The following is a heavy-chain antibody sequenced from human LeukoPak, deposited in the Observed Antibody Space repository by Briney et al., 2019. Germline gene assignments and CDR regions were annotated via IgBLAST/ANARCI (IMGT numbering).Heavy chain of an antibody. CDR3: AKDRVCTNGVCLFDY. CDR1: GFTFSSYA. Sequence: GGSLKVSCAASGFTFSSYAMSWVRQAPGKGLEWVSVISGSGGSTYYADSGKGRFTISRDNSKNTLYLQMNSLRAEDTAVYYCAKDRVCTNGVCLFDYWGQGTLVTVSS. J-gene: IGHJ4*02. D-gene: IGHD2-8*01. V-gene: IGHV3-23*01. CDR2: ISGSGGST.